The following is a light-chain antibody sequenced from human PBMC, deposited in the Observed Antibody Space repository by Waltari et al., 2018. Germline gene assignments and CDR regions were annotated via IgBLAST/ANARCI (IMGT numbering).Light chain of an antibody. V-gene: IGLV1-44*01. CDR2: REN. J-gene: IGLJ3*02. Sequence: QSVLTQPPSASGTPGQRVIISCSGSSSNIAIHTVNWYQHLPGTAPKLLIYRENQRPSGVPDRFSGSKSGTSASLAITDLQSEDEADYYCAGWDDSLNGVFGGGTKLTVL. CDR3: AGWDDSLNGV. CDR1: SSNIAIHT.